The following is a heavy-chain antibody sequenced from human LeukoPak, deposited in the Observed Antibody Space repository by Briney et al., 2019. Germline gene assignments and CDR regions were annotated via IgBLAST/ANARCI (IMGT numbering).Heavy chain of an antibody. D-gene: IGHD2-2*01. CDR1: GGTFSSYA. CDR3: ASKLVAERYFDY. J-gene: IGHJ4*02. V-gene: IGHV1-69*04. Sequence: SVKVSCKASGGTFSSYAISWVRQAPGQGLEWMGRIIPILGIANYAQKFQGRVTITADKSTSTAYMELSSLRSEDTAVYYCASKLVAERYFDYWGQGTLVTVSS. CDR2: IIPILGIA.